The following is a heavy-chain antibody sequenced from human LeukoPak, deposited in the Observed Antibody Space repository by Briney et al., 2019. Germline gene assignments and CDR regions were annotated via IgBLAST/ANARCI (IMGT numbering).Heavy chain of an antibody. CDR2: IYPRDGST. CDR3: ARDQEGFDY. Sequence: ASVKVSCKASGYTFTSNYIHWVRQAPGQGLEWMGMIYPRDGSTSYAQKFQGRVTATRDTSTSTVHVELSGLRSEDTAVYYCARDQEGFDYWGQGTLVTVSS. CDR1: GYTFTSNY. J-gene: IGHJ4*02. V-gene: IGHV1-46*01.